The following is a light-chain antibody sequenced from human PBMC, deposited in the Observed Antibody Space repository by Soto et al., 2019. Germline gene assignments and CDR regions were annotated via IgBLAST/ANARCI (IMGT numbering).Light chain of an antibody. CDR1: QGIRND. V-gene: IGKV1-6*01. CDR3: RLDDKFPPT. Sequence: PSAVSASVKDSITITCRASQGIRNDLGWYQQKPGKAPKLLIYAASSLQSGVPSRFSGSGSGTDITLTCSILQPEDFASYYRRLDDKFPPTFGQGTRLEIK. CDR2: AAS. J-gene: IGKJ5*01.